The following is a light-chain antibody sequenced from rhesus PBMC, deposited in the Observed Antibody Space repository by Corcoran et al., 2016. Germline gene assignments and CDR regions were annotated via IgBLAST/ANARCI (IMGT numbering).Light chain of an antibody. CDR1: QSVNYN. V-gene: IGKV3-35*01. CDR2: DAS. CDR3: LQETNWPLT. Sequence: EIVMTQSPATLSLSPGERATLSCRASQSVNYNLAWYQQNPGHVPRLLIYDASNRATCIPDRFSGRGSGTDFTLTISSLEPEDVGVYYCLQETNWPLTFGGGTKVEIK. J-gene: IGKJ4*01.